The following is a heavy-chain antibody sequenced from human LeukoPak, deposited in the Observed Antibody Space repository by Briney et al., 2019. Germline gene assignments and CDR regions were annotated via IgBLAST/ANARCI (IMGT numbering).Heavy chain of an antibody. J-gene: IGHJ4*02. V-gene: IGHV3-53*01. CDR3: ARVGGYSYGYFGY. CDR2: IYSGGST. Sequence: GGSLRLSCAASGFTVSSNYMSWVRQAPGKGLEWVSVIYSGGSTYYADSVKGRFTISRDNSKNTLYLQMNSLRAEDTAVYYCARVGGYSYGYFGYWGQGTLVTVSS. D-gene: IGHD5-18*01. CDR1: GFTVSSNY.